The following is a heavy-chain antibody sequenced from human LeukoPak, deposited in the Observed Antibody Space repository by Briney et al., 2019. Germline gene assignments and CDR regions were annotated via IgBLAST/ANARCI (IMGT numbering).Heavy chain of an antibody. Sequence: SETLSLTCTVSGGSISSSSYYWGWLRQPPGKGLEWIGSIYYSGSTYYNPSLKSRVAISVDTSKNQFSLKLSSVTAADTAVYYCARDYYDSSGYPGYFDYWGQGTLVTVSS. D-gene: IGHD3-22*01. J-gene: IGHJ4*02. CDR2: IYYSGST. CDR1: GGSISSSSYY. CDR3: ARDYYDSSGYPGYFDY. V-gene: IGHV4-39*02.